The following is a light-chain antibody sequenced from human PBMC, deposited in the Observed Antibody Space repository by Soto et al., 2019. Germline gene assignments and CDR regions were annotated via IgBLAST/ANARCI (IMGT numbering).Light chain of an antibody. V-gene: IGKV3-11*01. CDR3: QQRNTWPLYS. CDR2: GAS. CDR1: QSVGTN. Sequence: EIVLTQSPATLSLSPGERATLSCRASQSVGTNLAWYQQTTGQAPRLLIHGASNRAAGIPARFSGSGSGTDFTLTISSLGPEDFAIYYCQQRNTWPLYSFGQGTKLEI. J-gene: IGKJ2*01.